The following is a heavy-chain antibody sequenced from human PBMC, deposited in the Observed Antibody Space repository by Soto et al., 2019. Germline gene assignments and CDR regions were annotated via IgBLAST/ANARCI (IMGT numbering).Heavy chain of an antibody. J-gene: IGHJ4*02. V-gene: IGHV1-2*04. CDR1: GYTFTGYY. CDR3: ARDLWAVAGSEYYLDS. CDR2: INPNSGGT. Sequence: ASVKVSCKASGYTFTGYYMHWVRQAPGQGLEWMGWINPNSGGTNYAQKFQGWVTMTRDTSISTAYMELSRLRSDDTAVYYCARDLWAVAGSEYYLDSWGQGTLVTVSS. D-gene: IGHD6-19*01.